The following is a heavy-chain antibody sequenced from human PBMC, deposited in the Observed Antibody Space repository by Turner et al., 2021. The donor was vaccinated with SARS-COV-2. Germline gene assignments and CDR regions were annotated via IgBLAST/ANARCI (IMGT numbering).Heavy chain of an antibody. J-gene: IGHJ4*02. CDR1: GYTFTSYG. D-gene: IGHD5-12*01. V-gene: IGHV1-18*01. CDR3: ARVGNGMATHNLFFDY. Sequence: QVQLVQSGAEVKKPGSSVKVSCKASGYTFTSYGSSWVRQAPGQGLEGRGWISAYNGNTNYAQKLQGRVTMTTDTSTSTAYMELRSLRSDDTAVYYCARVGNGMATHNLFFDYWGQGTLVTVSS. CDR2: ISAYNGNT.